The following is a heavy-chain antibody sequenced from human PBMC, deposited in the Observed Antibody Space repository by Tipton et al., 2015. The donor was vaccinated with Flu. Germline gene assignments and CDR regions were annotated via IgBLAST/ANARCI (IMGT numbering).Heavy chain of an antibody. CDR3: VRPATAYNSDDY. D-gene: IGHD6-25*01. Sequence: QLVQSGPEVKKPGESLKISCKTSGYIFTNYWIGWVRQMPGKGLEWMGMIYPGDSDTRYGPSSQGQVTMSVDNSISTVYLQWSSLETSDTAVYYCVRPATAYNSDDYWGQGILVTVSS. CDR2: IYPGDSDT. J-gene: IGHJ4*02. CDR1: GYIFTNYW. V-gene: IGHV5-51*03.